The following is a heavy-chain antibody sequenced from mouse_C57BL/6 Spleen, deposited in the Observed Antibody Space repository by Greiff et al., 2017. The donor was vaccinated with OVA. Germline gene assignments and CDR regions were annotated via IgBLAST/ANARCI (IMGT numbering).Heavy chain of an antibody. Sequence: EVMLVESGEGLVKPGGSLKLSCAASGFTFSSYAMSWVRQTPEKRLEWVAYISSGGDYIYYADTVKGRFTISRDNARNTLYLQMSSLKSEDTAMYYCTKIYGSSYYYFDYWGQGTTLTVSS. V-gene: IGHV5-9-1*02. CDR2: ISSGGDYI. D-gene: IGHD1-1*01. CDR1: GFTFSSYA. J-gene: IGHJ2*01. CDR3: TKIYGSSYYYFDY.